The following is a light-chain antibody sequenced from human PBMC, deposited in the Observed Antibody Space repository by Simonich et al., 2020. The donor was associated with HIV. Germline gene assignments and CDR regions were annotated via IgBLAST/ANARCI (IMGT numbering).Light chain of an antibody. J-gene: IGKJ1*01. CDR2: WAS. V-gene: IGKV4-1*01. CDR3: QQYYTPPWT. CDR1: QSVLYNSYNKNY. Sequence: DIVMTQSPDSLAVSLGERATINCKSSQSVLYNSYNKNYLAWYQQKPRQPPKLLIYWASTREAGVPDRFSGSGSGTDFTLTISSLQAEDVAVYYCQQYYTPPWTFGQGTKVEIK.